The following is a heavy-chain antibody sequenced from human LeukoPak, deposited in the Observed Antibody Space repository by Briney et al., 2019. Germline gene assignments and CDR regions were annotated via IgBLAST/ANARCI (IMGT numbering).Heavy chain of an antibody. CDR1: GFTFSDYY. Sequence: PGGSLRLSCAASGFTFSDYYMSWIRQAPGKGLEWVSYISSSGSTIYYADSVKGRFTISRDNAKNSLYLQMNSLRAEDTAVYYCARAGRSGWTPSSLDYWGQGTLVTVSS. D-gene: IGHD6-19*01. CDR2: ISSSGSTI. CDR3: ARAGRSGWTPSSLDY. J-gene: IGHJ4*02. V-gene: IGHV3-11*01.